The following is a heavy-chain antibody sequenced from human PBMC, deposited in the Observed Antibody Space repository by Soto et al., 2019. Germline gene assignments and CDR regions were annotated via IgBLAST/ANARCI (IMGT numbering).Heavy chain of an antibody. CDR1: GGSISSYY. V-gene: IGHV4-59*01. CDR2: IYYSGST. D-gene: IGHD2-15*01. Sequence: QVQLQESGPGLVKPSETLSLTCTVSGGSISSYYWSWIRQPPGKGLEWIGYIYYSGSTNYNPSLKSRVTISVDTSKNQFSLKLSSVTAADTAVYYCARLTGYCSGGSCYYWFDPWGQGTLVTVSS. J-gene: IGHJ5*02. CDR3: ARLTGYCSGGSCYYWFDP.